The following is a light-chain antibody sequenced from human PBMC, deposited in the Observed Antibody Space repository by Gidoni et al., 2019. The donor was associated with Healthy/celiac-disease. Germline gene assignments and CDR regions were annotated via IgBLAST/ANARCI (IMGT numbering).Light chain of an antibody. J-gene: IGKJ4*01. CDR1: QSVSSSY. CDR3: QQYGSSSST. Sequence: EIVLTQSPGTLSLSPGERATLSCRASQSVSSSYLAWYKQNPGQAPRLLIYGSSSRATGIPDRFSGSGYGTDFTLTISRLEPEDFAVYYCQQYGSSSSTFGGGTKVEIK. CDR2: GSS. V-gene: IGKV3-20*01.